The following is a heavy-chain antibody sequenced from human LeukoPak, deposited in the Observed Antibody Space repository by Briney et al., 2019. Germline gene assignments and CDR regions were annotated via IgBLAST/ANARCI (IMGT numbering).Heavy chain of an antibody. V-gene: IGHV1-2*02. D-gene: IGHD1-26*01. Sequence: GASVKVSCKASGYTFTGYYMQWVRQAPGQGLEWMGWINPNSGGTNYAQKFQGRVTMTRDTSISTAYMELSRLRSDVTAVYYCARAGYGSGSYSGLCDYWGQGTLVTVSS. CDR3: ARAGYGSGSYSGLCDY. J-gene: IGHJ4*02. CDR1: GYTFTGYY. CDR2: INPNSGGT.